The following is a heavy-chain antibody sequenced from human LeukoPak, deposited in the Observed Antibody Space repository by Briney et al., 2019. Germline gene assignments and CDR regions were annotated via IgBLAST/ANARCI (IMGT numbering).Heavy chain of an antibody. CDR3: ARDIARSSWSDS. D-gene: IGHD2-21*01. CDR2: IKQDGSEK. J-gene: IGHJ5*01. Sequence: GGSLRLSCAASGFTFSSYWMSWVRQAPGKGLEWAANIKQDGSEKNHVDSVRGRFTISRDNAKNSVYLQMNSLRAEDTAVYYCARDIARSSWSDSWGQGTLVTVSS. V-gene: IGHV3-7*01. CDR1: GFTFSSYW.